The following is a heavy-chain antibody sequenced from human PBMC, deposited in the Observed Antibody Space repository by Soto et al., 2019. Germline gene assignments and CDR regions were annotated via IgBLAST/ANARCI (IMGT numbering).Heavy chain of an antibody. Sequence: PGGSLRLSCAASGFTFSSYGMHWVRQAPGKGLEWVAVISYDGSNKYYADSVKGRFTISRDNSKNTLYLQMNSLRAEDTALYYCARVSVVVIVQGVRYYYYGMDVWGQGTTVTVS. D-gene: IGHD2-2*01. CDR2: ISYDGSNK. J-gene: IGHJ6*02. CDR3: ARVSVVVIVQGVRYYYYGMDV. CDR1: GFTFSSYG. V-gene: IGHV3-30*03.